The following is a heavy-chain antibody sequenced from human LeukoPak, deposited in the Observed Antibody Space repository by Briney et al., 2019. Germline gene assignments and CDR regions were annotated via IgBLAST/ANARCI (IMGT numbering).Heavy chain of an antibody. Sequence: SETLSLTCTVSGGPISSYYWSWIRQPPGKGLEWIGYIYYSGSTNYNPSLKSRVTISVDTSKNQFSLKLSSVTAADTAVYYCARSLRGYNGPFDYWGQGTLVTVSS. D-gene: IGHD5-12*01. V-gene: IGHV4-59*01. CDR2: IYYSGST. J-gene: IGHJ4*02. CDR3: ARSLRGYNGPFDY. CDR1: GGPISSYY.